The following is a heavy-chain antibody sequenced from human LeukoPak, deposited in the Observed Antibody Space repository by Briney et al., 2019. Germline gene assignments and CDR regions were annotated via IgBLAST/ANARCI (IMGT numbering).Heavy chain of an antibody. CDR2: IYPGDSDA. CDR3: AIAYCGSTSCYRGNWFDP. Sequence: GESLKISCKGSGYSFTSYWIGWVRPMPGKGLEWMGIIYPGDSDARYSPSFQGQVTISADKSISTAYLQWSSLKASDTAMYYCAIAYCGSTSCYRGNWFDPWGQGTLVTVSS. D-gene: IGHD2-2*01. V-gene: IGHV5-51*01. J-gene: IGHJ5*02. CDR1: GYSFTSYW.